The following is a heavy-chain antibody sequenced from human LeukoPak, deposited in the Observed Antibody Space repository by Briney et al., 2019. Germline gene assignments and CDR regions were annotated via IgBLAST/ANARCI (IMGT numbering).Heavy chain of an antibody. CDR3: AKNPLVSGTIYFDS. D-gene: IGHD6-19*01. V-gene: IGHV3-30*02. Sequence: GGSLRLSCAASEFTFSNYGMHWVRQAPGKGLEWLAFIRYDGSNKYYADSVKGRFTISRDNSKSTLYLEMNSLRAEDTAIYYCAKNPLVSGTIYFDSWGQGTLLTVSS. CDR2: IRYDGSNK. CDR1: EFTFSNYG. J-gene: IGHJ4*02.